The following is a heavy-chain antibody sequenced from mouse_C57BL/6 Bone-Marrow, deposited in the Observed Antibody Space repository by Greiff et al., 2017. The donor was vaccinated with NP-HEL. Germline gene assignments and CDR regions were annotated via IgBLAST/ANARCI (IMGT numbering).Heavy chain of an antibody. J-gene: IGHJ1*03. CDR1: GFTFSSYG. CDR2: ISSGGSYT. CDR3: ARREFLYYYGSRGYFDV. D-gene: IGHD1-1*01. Sequence: DVQLVESGGDLVKPGGSLKLSCAASGFTFSSYGMSWVRQTPDKRLEWVATISSGGSYTYYPDSVKGRFTISRDNAKNTLYLQMSSLKSEDTAMYYCARREFLYYYGSRGYFDVWGTGTTVTVSS. V-gene: IGHV5-6*01.